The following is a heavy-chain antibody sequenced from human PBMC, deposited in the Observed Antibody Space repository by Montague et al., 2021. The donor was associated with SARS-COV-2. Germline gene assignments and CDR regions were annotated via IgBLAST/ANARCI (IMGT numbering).Heavy chain of an antibody. D-gene: IGHD5-12*01. V-gene: IGHV6-1*01. CDR3: ARGWVATIPHMDN. J-gene: IGHJ4*02. Sequence: CAISGDSVSSNSAAWNWIRQSPSRGLEWLGRTYYRSKWHNDYAVSVKSRITINPDTCKNQFPLQLKSVTPEDTAVYYCARGWVATIPHMDNWGQGSLVIVSS. CDR1: GDSVSSNSAA. CDR2: TYYRSKWHN.